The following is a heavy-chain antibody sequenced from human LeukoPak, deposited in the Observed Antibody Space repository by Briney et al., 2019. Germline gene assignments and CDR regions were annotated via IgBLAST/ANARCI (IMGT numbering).Heavy chain of an antibody. CDR3: ARYTAALAGTGWYFDL. CDR1: GYTFTSYG. CDR2: VSAYNGNT. D-gene: IGHD3/OR15-3a*01. Sequence: ASVKVSCKASGYTFTSYGISWVRQAPGQGLEWMGWVSAYNGNTNYAQKLQGRVTMTTDTSTSTAYMELRSLRSDDTAVYYCARYTAALAGTGWYFDLWGRGTLVTVSS. V-gene: IGHV1-18*01. J-gene: IGHJ2*01.